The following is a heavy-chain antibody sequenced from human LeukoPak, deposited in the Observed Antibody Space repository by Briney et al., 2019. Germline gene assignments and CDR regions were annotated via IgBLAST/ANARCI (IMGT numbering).Heavy chain of an antibody. D-gene: IGHD3-22*01. CDR3: ASGQINYYDSSGPRSYYYYGMDV. Sequence: SVKVSCKASGGTFSSYAISWVRQAPGQGLEWMGRIIPIFGIANYAQKFQGRVTITADKSTSTAYMELSSLRSEDTAVYYCASGQINYYDSSGPRSYYYYGMDVWGQGTTVTASS. J-gene: IGHJ6*02. V-gene: IGHV1-69*04. CDR1: GGTFSSYA. CDR2: IIPIFGIA.